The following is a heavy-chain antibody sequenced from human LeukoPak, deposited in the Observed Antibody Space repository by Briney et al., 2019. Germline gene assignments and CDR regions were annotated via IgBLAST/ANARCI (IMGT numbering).Heavy chain of an antibody. V-gene: IGHV3-30*18. CDR3: AKAGYSSGWYDLDY. D-gene: IGHD6-19*01. J-gene: IGHJ4*02. Sequence: QPGGSLRLSCAASGFTFSSYGMHWVRQAPGKGLEWVAVISYDGSNKYYADSVKGRFTISRDNSKNTLYLQMNSLRAEDTAVYYCAKAGYSSGWYDLDYWGQGTLVTVSS. CDR2: ISYDGSNK. CDR1: GFTFSSYG.